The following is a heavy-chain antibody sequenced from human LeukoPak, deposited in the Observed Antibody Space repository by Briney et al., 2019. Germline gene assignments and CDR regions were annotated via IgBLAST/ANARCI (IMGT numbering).Heavy chain of an antibody. V-gene: IGHV5-51*01. CDR3: ARPSGTYNRFDY. Sequence: GESLQISCKGSGYIFTNSWIGWVRQKPGKGPEWMGIIYPGDSDTKYNPSFQGQVTISADKSITTAYLQWSSLKASDTAMYYCARPSGTYNRFDYWGQGTLVTVSS. D-gene: IGHD1-26*01. CDR2: IYPGDSDT. J-gene: IGHJ4*02. CDR1: GYIFTNSW.